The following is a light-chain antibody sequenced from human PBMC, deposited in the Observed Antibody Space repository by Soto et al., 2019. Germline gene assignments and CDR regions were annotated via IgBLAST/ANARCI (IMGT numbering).Light chain of an antibody. CDR3: HQRQSWPRT. CDR1: QYVGTR. V-gene: IGKV3D-15*03. CDR2: QTS. J-gene: IGKJ1*01. Sequence: EIVMTQSPATLSVSPWERATLSCRASQYVGTRLAWYQHRPGQAPRLLIYQTSLRAAGSPARFSASGSGTDFTPTISDVQPEDFALYYCHQRQSWPRTFGQGTKVDI.